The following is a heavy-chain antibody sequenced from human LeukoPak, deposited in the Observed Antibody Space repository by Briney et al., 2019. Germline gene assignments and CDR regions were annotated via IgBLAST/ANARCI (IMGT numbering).Heavy chain of an antibody. Sequence: SVKVSCKASGGTFSSYAISWVRQAPGQGLEWMGGIIPIFGTANYAQKFQGRVTITADESTSTAYMELSSLRSEGTAVYYCARGIAAAVDYFDYWGQGTLVTVSS. CDR3: ARGIAAAVDYFDY. D-gene: IGHD6-13*01. CDR1: GGTFSSYA. V-gene: IGHV1-69*01. J-gene: IGHJ4*02. CDR2: IIPIFGTA.